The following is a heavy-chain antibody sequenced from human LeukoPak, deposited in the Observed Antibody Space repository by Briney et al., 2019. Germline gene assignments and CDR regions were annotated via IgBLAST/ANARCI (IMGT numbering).Heavy chain of an antibody. D-gene: IGHD6-13*01. CDR3: AREEGIAAPFDY. J-gene: IGHJ4*02. CDR2: IYSGGST. CDR1: GFTVSSNY. V-gene: IGHV3-66*01. Sequence: GGSLRLSFAASGFTVSSNYMSWVRQAPGKGLEWVSVIYSGGSTYYADSVKGRFTISRDNSKNTLYLQMNSLRAEDTAVYYCAREEGIAAPFDYWGQGTLVTVSS.